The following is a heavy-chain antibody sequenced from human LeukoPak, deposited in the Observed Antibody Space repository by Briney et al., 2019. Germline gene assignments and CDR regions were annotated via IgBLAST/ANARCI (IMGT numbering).Heavy chain of an antibody. CDR1: GYSITSSY. CDR3: ARPLKEYTYGPIAF. V-gene: IGHV4-59*08. Sequence: PSETLSLTCTVSGYSITSSYWSWIRQSPGKGLEWIGYIYYRGATSYNPSLMSRVTISVDTSKNQFSLKLISVTAADTAVYYCARPLKEYTYGPIAFWGQGTLVTVSS. D-gene: IGHD5-18*01. J-gene: IGHJ4*02. CDR2: IYYRGAT.